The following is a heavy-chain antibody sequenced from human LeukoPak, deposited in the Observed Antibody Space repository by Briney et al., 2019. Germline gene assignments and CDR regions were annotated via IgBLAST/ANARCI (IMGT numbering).Heavy chain of an antibody. D-gene: IGHD3-3*01. CDR1: GGSISSYY. Sequence: SETLSLTCTVSGGSISSYYWSWIRQPPGKGLEWIGYIYYSGSTNYNPSLKSRVTIPVDTSKNQFSLKLSSVTAADTAVYYCASRRYYDFWSGPSGAFDIWGQGTMVTVSS. CDR3: ASRRYYDFWSGPSGAFDI. CDR2: IYYSGST. J-gene: IGHJ3*02. V-gene: IGHV4-59*01.